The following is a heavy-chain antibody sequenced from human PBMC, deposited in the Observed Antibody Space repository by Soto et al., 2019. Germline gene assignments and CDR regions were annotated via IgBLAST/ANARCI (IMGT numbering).Heavy chain of an antibody. J-gene: IGHJ3*02. V-gene: IGHV5-51*01. CDR2: IYPGDSDT. D-gene: IGHD1-20*01. Sequence: PWGSLKTSRGCSGYSFTNYLVALGRRMPGQGLQWMGIIYPGDSDTRYTPSFQGQVTIPADKSISTAYLQWSSLKASDTAMYYCARLYHWNQHRAFGIWGQGTMVTVSS. CDR3: ARLYHWNQHRAFGI. CDR1: GYSFTNYL.